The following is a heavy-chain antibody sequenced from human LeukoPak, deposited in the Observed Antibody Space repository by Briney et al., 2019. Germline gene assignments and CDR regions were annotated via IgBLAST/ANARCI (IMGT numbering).Heavy chain of an antibody. J-gene: IGHJ1*01. CDR3: ARAYGGNSQYFQH. V-gene: IGHV4-59*01. D-gene: IGHD4-23*01. CDR1: GGSISGKY. Sequence: PSETLSLTCSVSGGSISGKYWSWIRQSPGKGLEWIGYIYYIGTTKYNPSLKSRVTISIDTSKNQFSLKLSSVTAADTAVYYCARAYGGNSQYFQHWGQGTLVTVSS. CDR2: IYYIGTT.